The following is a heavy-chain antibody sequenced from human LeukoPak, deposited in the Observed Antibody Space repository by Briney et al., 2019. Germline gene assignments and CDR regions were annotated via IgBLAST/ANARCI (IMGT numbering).Heavy chain of an antibody. CDR2: ISSSSSYI. V-gene: IGHV3-21*01. Sequence: GGSLRLSCAASGFTFSSYSMNSVRQAPGKGLEWVSSISSSSSYIYYADSVKGRFTIPRDNAKNSLYLQMNSLRAEDTAVYYCARNYYGSGSYHEYYFDYWGQGTLVTVSS. D-gene: IGHD3-10*01. J-gene: IGHJ4*02. CDR3: ARNYYGSGSYHEYYFDY. CDR1: GFTFSSYS.